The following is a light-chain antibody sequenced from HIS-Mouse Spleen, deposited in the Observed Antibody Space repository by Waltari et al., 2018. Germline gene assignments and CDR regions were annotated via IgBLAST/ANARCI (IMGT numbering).Light chain of an antibody. CDR1: SLYVGGYTY. CDR2: DVS. J-gene: IGLJ1*01. CDR3: SSYTSSSTLV. Sequence: QSALTQPASVSGSPGQSTTTPCPATSLYVGGYTYVPCYQQHPGKAPKLMIYDVSNRPSGVSNRFSGSKSGNTASLTISGLQAEDEADYYCSSYTSSSTLVFGTGTKVTVL. V-gene: IGLV2-14*03.